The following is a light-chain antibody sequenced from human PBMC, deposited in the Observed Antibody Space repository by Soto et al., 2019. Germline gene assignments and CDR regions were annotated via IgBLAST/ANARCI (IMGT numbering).Light chain of an antibody. CDR1: QSIGSH. CDR2: TTS. V-gene: IGKV1-39*01. Sequence: DIQMTQSPSSLSASVGDRVTITCRASQSIGSHLNWYQQKPGKAPKLLIYTTSILQIGVPSRFSGTGSGTDFTLTISSLQPEDFATYYCQQTFNNPGTFGQGTKVDIK. CDR3: QQTFNNPGT. J-gene: IGKJ1*01.